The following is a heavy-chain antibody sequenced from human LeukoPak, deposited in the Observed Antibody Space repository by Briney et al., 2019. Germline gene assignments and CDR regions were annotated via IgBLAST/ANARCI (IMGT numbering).Heavy chain of an antibody. D-gene: IGHD3-16*01. CDR3: ARDLYTLGY. Sequence: GGSLRLSCAASGFTFSSYSMNWVRQAPGKGLEWVSSISSSSGYIYYADSVKGRFTISRDNAKNPLYLQMNSLRAEDTAVYYCARDLYTLGYWGQGTLVTVSS. J-gene: IGHJ4*02. V-gene: IGHV3-21*01. CDR2: ISSSSGYI. CDR1: GFTFSSYS.